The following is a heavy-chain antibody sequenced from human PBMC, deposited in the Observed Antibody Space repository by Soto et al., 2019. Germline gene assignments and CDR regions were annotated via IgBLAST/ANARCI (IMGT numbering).Heavy chain of an antibody. CDR2: IHYSGTS. D-gene: IGHD2-21*01. V-gene: IGHV4-39*01. CDR3: ARHWIAGSSIP. J-gene: IGHJ5*02. Sequence: SETLSLTCSVSGDSISSSSQYWGWIRQPPGKGLERIGSIHYSGTSYYNPSLKSRVTIFVDTSKNQLSLKLSSVTAADTAVYYCARHWIAGSSIPWGQGTLVTVSS. CDR1: GDSISSSSQY.